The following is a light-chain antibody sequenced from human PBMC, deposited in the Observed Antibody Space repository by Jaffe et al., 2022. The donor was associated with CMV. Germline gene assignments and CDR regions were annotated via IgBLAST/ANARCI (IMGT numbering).Light chain of an antibody. CDR2: ATS. Sequence: DILMTQSPSSLSASIGDRVTITCRASQDIGTYLNWYQQRPGEAPRLLIYATSDLQSGVPSRFSGGGSGTDFTLTISSLQPEDFATYYCQQSFNNIVEFGQGTKVE. CDR3: QQSFNNIVE. CDR1: QDIGTY. J-gene: IGKJ1*01. V-gene: IGKV1-39*01.